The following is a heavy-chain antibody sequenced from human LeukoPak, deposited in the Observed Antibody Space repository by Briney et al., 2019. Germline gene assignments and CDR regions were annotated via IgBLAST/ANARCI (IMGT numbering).Heavy chain of an antibody. Sequence: SETLSLTCTVSGGSISSYYWSWIRQPAGKGLEWIGRIYTSGSTNYNPSLKSRVTMSVDTSMNQFSLKLSSVTAADTAVYYCARDNMVRVWATWYFDLWGRGTLVTVSS. CDR3: ARDNMVRVWATWYFDL. D-gene: IGHD3-10*01. J-gene: IGHJ2*01. V-gene: IGHV4-4*07. CDR2: IYTSGST. CDR1: GGSISSYY.